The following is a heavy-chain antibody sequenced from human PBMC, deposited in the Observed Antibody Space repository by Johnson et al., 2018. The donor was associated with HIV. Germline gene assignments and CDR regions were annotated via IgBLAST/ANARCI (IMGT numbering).Heavy chain of an antibody. Sequence: VQLVESGGGLAQPGGSLRLSCAASGFTFSSYAMSWVRQAPGKGLAWVSAISGSGGSTYYADSVKGRFTISRDNSKNTLYLQMNSLRAEDTAVYYCAKGLLGQWLVQDAFDIWGQGTMVTVSS. D-gene: IGHD6-19*01. CDR1: GFTFSSYA. J-gene: IGHJ3*02. CDR2: ISGSGGST. V-gene: IGHV3-23*04. CDR3: AKGLLGQWLVQDAFDI.